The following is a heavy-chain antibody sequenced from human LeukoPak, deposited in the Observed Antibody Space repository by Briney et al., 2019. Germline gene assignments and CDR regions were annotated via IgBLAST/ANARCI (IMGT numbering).Heavy chain of an antibody. Sequence: GASVNVSRKSSGYTFTGYYMHWVRQAPGQGLEWMGWINPNSGGTNYAQKFQGRVTMTRDTSISTAYMELSRLRSDDTAVYYCARDRSGYDFWFDPWGQGTLVTVSS. CDR2: INPNSGGT. D-gene: IGHD5-12*01. CDR3: ARDRSGYDFWFDP. V-gene: IGHV1-2*02. J-gene: IGHJ5*02. CDR1: GYTFTGYY.